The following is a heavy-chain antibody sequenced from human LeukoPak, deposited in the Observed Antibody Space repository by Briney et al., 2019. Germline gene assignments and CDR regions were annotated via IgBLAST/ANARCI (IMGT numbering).Heavy chain of an antibody. J-gene: IGHJ3*02. CDR1: GVSISSSNW. V-gene: IGHV4-4*02. CDR2: IYHSGST. CDR3: ASGLIAAAGADAFDI. D-gene: IGHD6-13*01. Sequence: SETLSLTCAVSGVSISSSNWWSWVRQPPGKGLEWIGEIYHSGSTNYNPSLKSRVTISVDKSKNQFSLKLSSVTAADTAVYYCASGLIAAAGADAFDIWGQGTMVTVSS.